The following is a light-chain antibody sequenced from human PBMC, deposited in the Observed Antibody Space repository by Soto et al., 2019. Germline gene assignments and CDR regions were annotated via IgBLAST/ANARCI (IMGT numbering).Light chain of an antibody. Sequence: DIQMTQSPSTLSASVGDRVTITCRASQSISSWLAWYQQKPGKAPKLLIYDASSLESGVPSRFSGSGSGTEFTLTISTLQPDDLATYYCQQYNSYIFTFGPVTKVDIK. V-gene: IGKV1-5*01. CDR1: QSISSW. CDR2: DAS. J-gene: IGKJ3*01. CDR3: QQYNSYIFT.